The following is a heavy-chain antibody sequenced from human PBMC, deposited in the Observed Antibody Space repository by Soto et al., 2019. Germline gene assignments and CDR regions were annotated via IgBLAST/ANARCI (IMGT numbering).Heavy chain of an antibody. CDR1: GGSFTDNY. CDR2: IYHSGNT. J-gene: IGHJ4*02. Sequence: QVHLQQWGAGLLKPSETLSLTCAVYGGSFTDNYWTWIRQPPGKGLEWIGEIYHSGNTNYNPSLTSRVTISVDTSKNQFSLKVGSVTAADTAVYYCASARYDYWGRGTLVTVSS. V-gene: IGHV4-34*01. CDR3: ASARYDY. D-gene: IGHD2-15*01.